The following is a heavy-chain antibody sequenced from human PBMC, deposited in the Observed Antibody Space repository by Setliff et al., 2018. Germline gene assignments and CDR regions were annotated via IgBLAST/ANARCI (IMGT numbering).Heavy chain of an antibody. J-gene: IGHJ5*02. CDR1: GYTFRQSI. V-gene: IGHV1-18*01. CDR3: MRLVRFCSRTVCQRTSGDEA. D-gene: IGHD3-3*01. CDR2: IGVYSGNT. Sequence: ASVKVSCKASGYTFRQSIVSWVRLAPGQGLEWLGWIGVYSGNTYSAQRFQGRVSLTTDESTNTAYLELRGLRSDDTAVYYCMRLVRFCSRTVCQRTSGDEAWGQGTLVTVS.